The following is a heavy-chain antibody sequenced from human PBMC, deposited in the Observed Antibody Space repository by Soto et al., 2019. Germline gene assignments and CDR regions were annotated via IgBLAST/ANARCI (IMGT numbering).Heavy chain of an antibody. Sequence: AGAQRPSCASSCFSFGYARVCGVSQAPGKGLEWVGRIKSKADGGTTDYPAPVKGRFTISRDDSKNTLYLQMNSLKTEDTAVYYCATEGEGTPKYLDFWCQGT. J-gene: IGHJ4*02. CDR1: CFSFGYAR. V-gene: IGHV3-15*07. CDR3: ATEGEGTPKYLDF. D-gene: IGHD1-7*01. CDR2: IKSKADGGTT.